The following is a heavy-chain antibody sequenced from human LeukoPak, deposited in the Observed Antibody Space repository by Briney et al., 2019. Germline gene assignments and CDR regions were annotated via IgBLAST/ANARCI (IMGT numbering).Heavy chain of an antibody. CDR1: GGTFSSYA. J-gene: IGHJ5*02. CDR3: ARGGAARPAGWFDP. Sequence: GASVKVSCKASGGTFSSYAISWVRQAPGQGLEWMGRIIPIFGTANYAQKFQGRVTITTDESTSTAYMELSSLRSEDTAVYYCARGGAARPAGWFDPWGQGTLVTVSS. V-gene: IGHV1-69*05. CDR2: IIPIFGTA. D-gene: IGHD6-6*01.